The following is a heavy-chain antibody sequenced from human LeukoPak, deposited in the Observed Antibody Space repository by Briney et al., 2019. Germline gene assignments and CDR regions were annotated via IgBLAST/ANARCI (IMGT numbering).Heavy chain of an antibody. J-gene: IGHJ4*02. D-gene: IGHD3-22*01. CDR2: IYSGGST. Sequence: GGSLRLSCAASGFTVSSNYMSWVRQAPGKGLEWVSVIYSGGSTYYADSVKGRFTISRDNSKNTLYLQMNSLRAEDTAVYYCAKSTYYYDSSGYYPLDYWGQGTLVTVSS. CDR3: AKSTYYYDSSGYYPLDY. V-gene: IGHV3-66*01. CDR1: GFTVSSNY.